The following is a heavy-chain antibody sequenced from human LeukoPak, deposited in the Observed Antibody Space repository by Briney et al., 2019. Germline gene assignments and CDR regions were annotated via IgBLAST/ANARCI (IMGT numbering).Heavy chain of an antibody. Sequence: PGGSLRLSCAASGFMFSNYGMQWVRQAPGKGLEWVAVISYDGSNKYYADSVKGRFTISRDNSKNTLYLQMNSLRAEDTAVYYCAKEASLAPDGPMSGAFDIWGQGTMVTVSS. CDR1: GFMFSNYG. CDR3: AKEASLAPDGPMSGAFDI. J-gene: IGHJ3*02. D-gene: IGHD3-10*02. CDR2: ISYDGSNK. V-gene: IGHV3-30*18.